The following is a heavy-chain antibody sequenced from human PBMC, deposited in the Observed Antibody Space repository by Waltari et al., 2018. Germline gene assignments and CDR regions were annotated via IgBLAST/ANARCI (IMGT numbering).Heavy chain of an antibody. CDR2: IYYSGST. J-gene: IGHJ6*03. Sequence: QLQLQESGPRLVKPSETLSLSCTVSGGPISSNPYYWVWIRQPPGKGLELIGSIYYSGSTYYNPSLKSRVTIAVDTAKNQVSLKLTSVSAADTAVYYCARDVDMSFYYYMDVWGKGTTVTISS. D-gene: IGHD2-21*01. CDR3: ARDVDMSFYYYMDV. CDR1: GGPISSNPYY. V-gene: IGHV4-39*07.